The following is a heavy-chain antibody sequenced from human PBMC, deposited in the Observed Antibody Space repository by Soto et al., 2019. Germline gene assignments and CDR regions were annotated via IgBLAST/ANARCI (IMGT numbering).Heavy chain of an antibody. Sequence: TLRLSCAASGFTFNNSGMHWVRQDPGKGLERVAFMSAAGSNNYYSDSMKRRFTMSRDNSKSNLYLQMISLRVEAKAVYYFTKRGNVFRVVEWSSGMEVWRQEATGEVSS. CDR1: GFTFNNSG. J-gene: IGHJ6*02. CDR2: MSAAGSNN. CDR3: TKRGNVFRVVEWSSGMEV. V-gene: IGHV3-30*18. D-gene: IGHD3-3*01.